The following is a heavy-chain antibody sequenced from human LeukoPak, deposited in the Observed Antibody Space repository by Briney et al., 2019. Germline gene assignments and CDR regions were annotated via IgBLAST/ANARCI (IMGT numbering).Heavy chain of an antibody. V-gene: IGHV3-23*01. D-gene: IGHD3-9*01. Sequence: GGSLRLSCAASGFTFSSYGMSWVRQAPGKGLEWVSSITGSGATYYADSVKGRFIVSRDKSRNILYLQMNSLRAEDTAVYYCAKDKGILTGSYYFDYWGQGTLVTVSS. CDR1: GFTFSSYG. J-gene: IGHJ4*02. CDR2: ITGSGAT. CDR3: AKDKGILTGSYYFDY.